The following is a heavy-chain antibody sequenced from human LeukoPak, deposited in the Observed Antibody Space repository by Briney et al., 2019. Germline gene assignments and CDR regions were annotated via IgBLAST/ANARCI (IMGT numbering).Heavy chain of an antibody. Sequence: ASVKVSCKVSGYTLTELSMHWVRQAPGNGREWMGGFDPEDGETIHTKKFQGRGTMTDDTSTDTAYMELSSLRSEDTAVYYCATVVGDCSGGSCYSYGMDVWGQGTTVTVSS. D-gene: IGHD2-15*01. CDR2: FDPEDGET. CDR3: ATVVGDCSGGSCYSYGMDV. J-gene: IGHJ6*02. CDR1: GYTLTELS. V-gene: IGHV1-24*01.